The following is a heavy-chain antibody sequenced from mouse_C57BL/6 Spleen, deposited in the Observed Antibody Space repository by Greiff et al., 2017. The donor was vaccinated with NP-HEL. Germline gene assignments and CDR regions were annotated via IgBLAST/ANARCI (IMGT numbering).Heavy chain of an antibody. CDR2: ISGGGGNT. CDR1: GFTFSSYT. Sequence: EVKLVESGGGLVKPGGSLKLSCAASGFTFSSYTMSWVRQTPEKRLEWVATISGGGGNTYYPDSVKGRFTISRDNAKNTLYLQMSSLRSEDTALYYCASDGYFLFDYWGQGTTLTVSS. J-gene: IGHJ2*01. V-gene: IGHV5-9*01. D-gene: IGHD2-3*01. CDR3: ASDGYFLFDY.